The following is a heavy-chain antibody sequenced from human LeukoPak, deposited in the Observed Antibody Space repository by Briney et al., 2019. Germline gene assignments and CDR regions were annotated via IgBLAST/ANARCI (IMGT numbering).Heavy chain of an antibody. J-gene: IGHJ4*02. Sequence: GGSLRLSCAASGFTFSSYAMSWVRQAPGKGLEWVSAISGSGGSTYYADSVKGRFTISRDNSKNTLYLQMNSLRAEDTAVYYCAKGDNSGYDPYHFDYWGQGTLVTVSS. CDR2: ISGSGGST. CDR1: GFTFSSYA. CDR3: AKGDNSGYDPYHFDY. V-gene: IGHV3-23*01. D-gene: IGHD5-12*01.